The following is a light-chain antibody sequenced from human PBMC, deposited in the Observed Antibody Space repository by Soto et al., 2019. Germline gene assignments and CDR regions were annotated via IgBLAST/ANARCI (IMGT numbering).Light chain of an antibody. CDR2: QNT. Sequence: SYELTQPPSVSVSPGQTASITCSGDKVGDKYTCWYQQKPGQSPVVVIYQNTRRLSGIPERFSGSNSGNTATLTISGTQAMDEADYYCQAWDSSTVVFGGGTKLTVL. V-gene: IGLV3-1*01. CDR1: KVGDKY. CDR3: QAWDSSTVV. J-gene: IGLJ2*01.